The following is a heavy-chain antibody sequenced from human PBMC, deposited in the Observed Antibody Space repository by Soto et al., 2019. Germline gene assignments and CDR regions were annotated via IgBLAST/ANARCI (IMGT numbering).Heavy chain of an antibody. Sequence: SETLSLTCTVSGRSITSGGYSWTWIRQHPGKGLEWVGYVSYNGNTYYNPSLESRLTISIDTSKNQFSLKLSSVTAADTAVYYCARQPWGTKSYLDSWGQGTLVTVSS. D-gene: IGHD1-1*01. J-gene: IGHJ4*02. CDR2: VSYNGNT. CDR3: ARQPWGTKSYLDS. V-gene: IGHV4-31*03. CDR1: GRSITSGGYS.